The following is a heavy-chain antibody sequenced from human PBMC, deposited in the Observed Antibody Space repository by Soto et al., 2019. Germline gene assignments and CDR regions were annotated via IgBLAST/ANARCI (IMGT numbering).Heavy chain of an antibody. J-gene: IGHJ5*02. Sequence: GGSLRLSCAVSGLTFSDYGMNLVRQAPGKGLEWVSFISSTGDRTNYVDSVKGRFTISRDNSKNMLYLEMNTLRAEDTAIYYCTKDQDKTGFPSYFDPWGQGTLVTVSS. CDR2: ISSTGDRT. D-gene: IGHD1-26*01. CDR3: TKDQDKTGFPSYFDP. V-gene: IGHV3-23*01. CDR1: GLTFSDYG.